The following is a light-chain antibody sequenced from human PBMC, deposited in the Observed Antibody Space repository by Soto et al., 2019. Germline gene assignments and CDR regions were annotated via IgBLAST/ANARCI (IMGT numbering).Light chain of an antibody. V-gene: IGKV3-15*01. J-gene: IGKJ2*01. CDR1: QSVSTN. CDR2: GTS. Sequence: EIVMTQSPATLSVSPGERATLSCRASQSVSTNLAWYQQKPGQSPRLLIYGTSTRATGVPARFSGSGSETDFTLTISSLEPEDFAVYYCQQRSNWPPMYTFGQGTKVDIK. CDR3: QQRSNWPPMYT.